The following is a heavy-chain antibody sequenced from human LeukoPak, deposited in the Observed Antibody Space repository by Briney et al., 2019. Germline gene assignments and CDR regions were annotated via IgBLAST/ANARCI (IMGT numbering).Heavy chain of an antibody. CDR3: AADPSYSSGYRYYFDY. Sequence: LVKVSCKTSGFTFISSAVQWVRQARGQRLEWIGWIVVGSGNTNYAQKFQERVTITRDMSTSTAYMELSSLRSEDTAVYYCAADPSYSSGYRYYFDYWGQGTLVTVSS. CDR2: IVVGSGNT. J-gene: IGHJ4*02. D-gene: IGHD3-22*01. CDR1: GFTFISSA. V-gene: IGHV1-58*01.